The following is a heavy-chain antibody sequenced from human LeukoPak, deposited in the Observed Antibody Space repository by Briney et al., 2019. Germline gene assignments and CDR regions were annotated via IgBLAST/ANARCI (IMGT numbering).Heavy chain of an antibody. V-gene: IGHV1-69*13. J-gene: IGHJ5*02. CDR3: ARSEYCSSTSCYTQFDP. Sequence: SSVKVSCKASGGTFSSYAISWVRQAPGQGLEWMGGIIPIFGTANYAQKFQGRVTITADESTSTAYMELSSLRSEDTAVYYCARSEYCSSTSCYTQFDPWGQGTLVTVSS. CDR2: IIPIFGTA. CDR1: GGTFSSYA. D-gene: IGHD2-2*02.